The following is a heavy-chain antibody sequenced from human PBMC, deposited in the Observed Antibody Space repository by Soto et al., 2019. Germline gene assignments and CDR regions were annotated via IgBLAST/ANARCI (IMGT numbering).Heavy chain of an antibody. CDR1: GFTFSSYE. CDR2: ISSSGSTI. J-gene: IGHJ4*02. Sequence: GGSLRLSCAASGFTFSSYEMNWVRQAPGKGLGWVSYISSSGSTIYYADSVKGRFTISRDNAKNSLYLQMNSLRAEDTAVYYCAREVSIYFDYWGQGTLVTVSS. CDR3: AREVSIYFDY. V-gene: IGHV3-48*03.